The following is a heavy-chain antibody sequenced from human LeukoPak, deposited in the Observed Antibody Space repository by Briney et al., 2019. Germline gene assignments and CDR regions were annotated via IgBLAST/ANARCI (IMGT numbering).Heavy chain of an antibody. CDR3: ARDGNVLSNWFDP. Sequence: GGSLRLSCAASGFTFSSYAMHWVRQAPGKGLEWVAVISYDGSNKYYADSVKGRFTISRDNSKNTLYLQMNSLRAEDTAVYYCARDGNVLSNWFDPWGQGTLVTVSS. J-gene: IGHJ5*02. CDR1: GFTFSSYA. D-gene: IGHD3-16*01. CDR2: ISYDGSNK. V-gene: IGHV3-30-3*01.